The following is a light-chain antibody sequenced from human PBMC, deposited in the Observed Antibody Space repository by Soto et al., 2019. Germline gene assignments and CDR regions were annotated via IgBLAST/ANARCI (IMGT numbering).Light chain of an antibody. Sequence: DIQMTQSPSTLSASVGDRVSVTCRASHSISRQLAWYQQKPGKAPNLLIYQASNLETGVASRFSGSGSGTEFPITIRIMQPDKLATNYSLQYQSYWTFDQGTKLEVK. CDR3: LQYQSYWT. CDR1: HSISRQ. CDR2: QAS. V-gene: IGKV1-5*03. J-gene: IGKJ1*01.